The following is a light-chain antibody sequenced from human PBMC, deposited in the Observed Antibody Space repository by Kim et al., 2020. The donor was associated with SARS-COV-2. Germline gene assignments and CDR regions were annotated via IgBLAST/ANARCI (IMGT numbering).Light chain of an antibody. V-gene: IGKV3-15*01. CDR2: SAS. Sequence: VSPGERVTLSCKASRSVNSNVVWYQQRSGQAARLLIYSASTRATGIPAGFSGSGSGTEFTLTISSLQSEDFAVYYCQQFNDWPRTFGQGTKVDIK. CDR1: RSVNSN. CDR3: QQFNDWPRT. J-gene: IGKJ1*01.